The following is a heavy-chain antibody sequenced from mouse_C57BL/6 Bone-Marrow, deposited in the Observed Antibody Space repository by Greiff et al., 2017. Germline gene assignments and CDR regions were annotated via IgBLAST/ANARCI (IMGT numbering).Heavy chain of an antibody. CDR3: ARSDEYDRGEAY. J-gene: IGHJ3*01. V-gene: IGHV1-69*01. CDR2: IDPSDSYT. D-gene: IGHD2-4*01. Sequence: VQLQQPGAELVMPGASVKLSCKASGYTFTSYWMHWVKQRPGQGLEWIGEIDPSDSYTNYNQKFKGKSTLTVDKSSSTAYMQLSSLTSEDSAVYYCARSDEYDRGEAYRGQGTLVTVSA. CDR1: GYTFTSYW.